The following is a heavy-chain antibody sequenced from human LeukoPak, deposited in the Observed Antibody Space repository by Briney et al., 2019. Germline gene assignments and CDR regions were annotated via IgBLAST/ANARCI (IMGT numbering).Heavy chain of an antibody. CDR2: IYDSGTT. Sequence: GGSLRLSCAASGSTVSNNYMSWVRQAPGKGLEWVSVIYDSGTTFYADPVKGRFTISRDNSKNTLYLQMNSLRAEDTAVYYCARDWGKTVGFEYWGQGTLVTVSS. CDR1: GSTVSNNY. CDR3: ARDWGKTVGFEY. D-gene: IGHD3-16*01. V-gene: IGHV3-53*01. J-gene: IGHJ4*02.